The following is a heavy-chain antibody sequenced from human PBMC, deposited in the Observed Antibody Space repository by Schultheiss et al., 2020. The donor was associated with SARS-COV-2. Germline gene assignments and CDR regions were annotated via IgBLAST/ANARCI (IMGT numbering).Heavy chain of an antibody. CDR2: ISDSSTYT. Sequence: GGSLRLSCAASGFTFSDYYMSWIRQAPGKGLEWASYISDSSTYTNYADSVKGRFTISRDNAKKSLYLQMNSLRVDDTAVYYCARARGCSGGSCDAGMDVWGQGTTVTVSS. J-gene: IGHJ6*01. V-gene: IGHV3-11*06. CDR1: GFTFSDYY. D-gene: IGHD2-15*01. CDR3: ARARGCSGGSCDAGMDV.